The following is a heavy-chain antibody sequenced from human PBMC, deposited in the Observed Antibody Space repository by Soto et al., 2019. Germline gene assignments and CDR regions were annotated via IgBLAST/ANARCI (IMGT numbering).Heavy chain of an antibody. V-gene: IGHV3-11*01. CDR3: ARGQQLVANWLDP. D-gene: IGHD6-6*01. Sequence: LRLSCAASGFPFSDSYMAWIRQAPGKGLEEIATISSTGSTPYYADSVKGRFTISRDNAQNSLYLEMNNLRAEDTAVYYCARGQQLVANWLDPWGQGILVTVS. J-gene: IGHJ5*02. CDR2: ISSTGSTP. CDR1: GFPFSDSY.